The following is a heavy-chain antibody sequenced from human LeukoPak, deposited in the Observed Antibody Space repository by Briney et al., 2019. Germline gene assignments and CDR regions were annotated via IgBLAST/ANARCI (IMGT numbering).Heavy chain of an antibody. V-gene: IGHV1-46*01. CDR1: GYTFTSYY. CDR2: INPSGGST. Sequence: GASVKVSCKASGYTFTSYYMHWVRQAPGQGLEWMGIINPSGGSTSYAQKFQGRVTMTRDTSTSTVYMELSSLRSEDTAVYYCARGMRPGTERWLRLRFYYYGMDVWGQGTTVTISS. D-gene: IGHD5-24*01. CDR3: ARGMRPGTERWLRLRFYYYGMDV. J-gene: IGHJ6*02.